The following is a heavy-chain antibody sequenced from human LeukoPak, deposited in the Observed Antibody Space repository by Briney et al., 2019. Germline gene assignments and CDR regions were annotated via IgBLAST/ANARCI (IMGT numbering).Heavy chain of an antibody. CDR1: GGTFSSYT. CDR2: IIPILGIA. CDR3: ANSRPGEGFDY. J-gene: IGHJ4*02. V-gene: IGHV1-69*02. D-gene: IGHD3-16*01. Sequence: SVKVPCKASGGTFSSYTISWVRQASGQGLEWMGRIIPILGIANYAQKFQGRVTITADKSTSTAYMELSSLRSEDTAVYYCANSRPGEGFDYWGQGTLVTVSS.